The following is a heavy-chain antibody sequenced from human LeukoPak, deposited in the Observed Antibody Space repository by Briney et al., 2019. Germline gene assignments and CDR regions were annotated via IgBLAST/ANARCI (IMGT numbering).Heavy chain of an antibody. Sequence: PGGALTLSCAASGCTFSSYEMNWVRQAPAKGLAWVSYISSSGRAIYYAGSVKCRFTISRDNAKNSLYLQMNSLRAQGTAVYYCARGCGDYYDSSGYLDHWGQGTLVTVSS. CDR1: GCTFSSYE. V-gene: IGHV3-48*03. J-gene: IGHJ4*02. D-gene: IGHD3-22*01. CDR3: ARGCGDYYDSSGYLDH. CDR2: ISSSGRAI.